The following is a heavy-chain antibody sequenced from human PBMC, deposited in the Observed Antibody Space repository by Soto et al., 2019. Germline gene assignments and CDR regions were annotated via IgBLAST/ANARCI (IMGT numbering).Heavy chain of an antibody. CDR1: GASISSFY. V-gene: IGHV4-59*08. CDR3: ASHIGAFDV. J-gene: IGHJ3*01. CDR2: IYYNGFT. Sequence: QVQLQESGPGLVKPSETLSLTCIVSGASISSFYCSWIRQSPGRGLEWIGYIYYNGFTNYNPSLKSRLTISVDTSKNQFSLRLSSVPAADTAVYYCASHIGAFDVWGQGTLVTVSS.